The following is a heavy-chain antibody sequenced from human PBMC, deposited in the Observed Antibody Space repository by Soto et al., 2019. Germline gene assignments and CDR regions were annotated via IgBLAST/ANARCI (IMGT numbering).Heavy chain of an antibody. CDR3: TTDLTFFVPDLGPAFDI. CDR1: GFTFSNAW. J-gene: IGHJ3*02. Sequence: GGSLRLSCAASGFTFSNAWMSWVRQAPGKGLEWVGRIKSKTDGGTTDYAAPVKGRFTISRDDSKNTLYLQMNSLKTEDTAVYYCTTDLTFFVPDLGPAFDIWGQGTMVTVSS. V-gene: IGHV3-15*01. CDR2: IKSKTDGGTT. D-gene: IGHD3-3*02.